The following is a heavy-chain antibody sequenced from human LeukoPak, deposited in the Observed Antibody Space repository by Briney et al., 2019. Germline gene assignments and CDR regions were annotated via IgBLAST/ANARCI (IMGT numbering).Heavy chain of an antibody. CDR3: ARIPITIFGVVIDY. J-gene: IGHJ4*02. V-gene: IGHV4-39*01. CDR1: GGSISSSSYY. D-gene: IGHD3-3*01. CDR2: IYYSGST. Sequence: SETLSLTCTVSGGSISSSSYYWGWIRQPPGKGLEWIGSIYYSGSTYYNPSLKSRVTISVDTSKNQFSLKLSSVTAEDTAVYYCARIPITIFGVVIDYWGQGTLVTVSS.